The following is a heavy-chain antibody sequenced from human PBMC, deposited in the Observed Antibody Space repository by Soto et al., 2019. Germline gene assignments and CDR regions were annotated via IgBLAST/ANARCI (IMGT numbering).Heavy chain of an antibody. V-gene: IGHV3-23*01. CDR1: GFTFSSYA. CDR3: AKDLPDYYGSSGREDYFDY. D-gene: IGHD3-22*01. J-gene: IGHJ4*02. Sequence: LRLSCAASGFTFSSYAMSWVRQAPGKGLEWVSGISGSGDRTYYADSVKGRFTISRDNSENTLYLQMNSLRAEDTAVYYCAKDLPDYYGSSGREDYFDYCGQGTLVTVSS. CDR2: ISGSGDRT.